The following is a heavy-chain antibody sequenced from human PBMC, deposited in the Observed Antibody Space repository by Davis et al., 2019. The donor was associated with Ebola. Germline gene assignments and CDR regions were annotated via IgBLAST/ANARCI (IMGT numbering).Heavy chain of an antibody. CDR3: AKDMCSSTSCYDSDYYGMDV. J-gene: IGHJ6*02. CDR1: GFTFSSYS. Sequence: SLKISCAASGFTFSSYSMNWVRQAPGKGLEWVSGISWNSGTIGYADSVKGRFTISRDNAKNSLYLQMNSLRAEDTALYYCAKDMCSSTSCYDSDYYGMDVWGQGTTVTVSS. D-gene: IGHD2-2*01. CDR2: ISWNSGTI. V-gene: IGHV3-9*01.